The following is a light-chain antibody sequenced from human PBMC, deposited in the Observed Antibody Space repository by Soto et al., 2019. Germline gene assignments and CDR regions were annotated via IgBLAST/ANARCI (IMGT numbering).Light chain of an antibody. Sequence: EIVVTQSPATLSVSPGERATLSCRASQSVSSNLAWYQHKPGQAPRLLIYGASTRATGVPARFSGSGSGTEFTLTISSLQSEDFAVYYCQQHNIWPLHFGQGTKLEI. CDR2: GAS. CDR1: QSVSSN. J-gene: IGKJ2*01. CDR3: QQHNIWPLH. V-gene: IGKV3-15*01.